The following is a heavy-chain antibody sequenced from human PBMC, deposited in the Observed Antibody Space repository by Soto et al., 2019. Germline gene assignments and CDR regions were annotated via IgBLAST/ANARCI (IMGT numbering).Heavy chain of an antibody. Sequence: ASVKVSCKVSGYTLTELSIQWVRQAPGKGLECMGGFDPEDGETIYAQKFQGRVTMTEDTSTDTAYMELCSLRSEDTAVYYCATGLSAGWYSSLRGYYWGQGTLVTVSS. CDR2: FDPEDGET. CDR1: GYTLTELS. V-gene: IGHV1-24*01. J-gene: IGHJ4*02. D-gene: IGHD6-19*01. CDR3: ATGLSAGWYSSLRGYY.